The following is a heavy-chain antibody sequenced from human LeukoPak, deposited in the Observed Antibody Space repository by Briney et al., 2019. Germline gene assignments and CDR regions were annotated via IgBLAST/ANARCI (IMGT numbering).Heavy chain of an antibody. CDR3: ARFGPVDIVASLKYYYYGMDV. V-gene: IGHV1-18*04. J-gene: IGHJ6*04. CDR1: GYTFTSYG. CDR2: ISAYNGNT. D-gene: IGHD5-12*01. Sequence: ASVKVSCKASGYTFTSYGISWVRQAPGQGLEWMGWISAYNGNTNYAQKLQGRVTMTTDTSTSTAYMELRSLRSDDTAVHYCARFGPVDIVASLKYYYYGMDVWGKGTTVTVSS.